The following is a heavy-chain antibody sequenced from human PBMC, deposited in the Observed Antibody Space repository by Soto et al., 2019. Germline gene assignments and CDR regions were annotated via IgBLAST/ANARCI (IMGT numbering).Heavy chain of an antibody. J-gene: IGHJ6*02. CDR1: GFSLSDHY. D-gene: IGHD3-22*01. V-gene: IGHV3-72*01. CDR3: ARAFGYYDISGYYGTFYYYGMDV. CDR2: SRDKAQGYST. Sequence: PGGSLRLSCAASGFSLSDHYIDWVRQAPGKGLEWVGRSRDKAQGYSTEYAASVKGRFTTSRDDSKNSVLLQMNSLKTEDTAVYYCARAFGYYDISGYYGTFYYYGMDVWGQGTTVTVSS.